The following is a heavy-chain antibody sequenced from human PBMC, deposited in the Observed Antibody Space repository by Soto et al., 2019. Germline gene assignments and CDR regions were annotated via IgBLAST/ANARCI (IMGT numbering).Heavy chain of an antibody. CDR1: GYSFTSYW. CDR2: IYPGDADT. D-gene: IGHD3-22*01. J-gene: IGHJ3*02. V-gene: IGHV5-51*01. CDR3: ATRRGYYYDSSCSLDAFDT. Sequence: GESLKISWKGSGYSFTSYWIGWVRQMPGKGLEWMGIIYPGDADTRYSPSFQGQVTISADKPISTAYLQWSSLKSSDTAMYYCATRRGYYYDSSCSLDAFDTWGQGTMVTVSS.